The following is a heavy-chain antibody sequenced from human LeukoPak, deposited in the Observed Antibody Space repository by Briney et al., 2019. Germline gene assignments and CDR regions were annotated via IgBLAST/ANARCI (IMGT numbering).Heavy chain of an antibody. CDR3: AIRSPIPPRSYYGMDV. CDR1: GFTVSSNY. D-gene: IGHD2-2*02. Sequence: GGSLRLSCAASGFTVSSNYMSWVRQAPGKGLEWVSVIYSGGSTYYADSVKGRFTISRDNSKNTLYLQMNSLRAEDTAVYYCAIRSPIPPRSYYGMDVWGQGTTVTVSS. V-gene: IGHV3-53*01. J-gene: IGHJ6*02. CDR2: IYSGGST.